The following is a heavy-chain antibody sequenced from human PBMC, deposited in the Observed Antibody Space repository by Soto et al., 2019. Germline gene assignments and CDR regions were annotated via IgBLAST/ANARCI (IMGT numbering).Heavy chain of an antibody. CDR3: VSQLLWARPFGS. CDR2: ISTTVGHV. V-gene: IGHV3-48*03. J-gene: IGHJ5*02. D-gene: IGHD3-16*01. Sequence: EVRLVESGGDLVQSGGSLRLSCVVSGFLFRTYEMNWVRQAPGEGLEWLANISTTVGHVSDSDSVQGLSTISRDNTKHTLYLQMNSLRTEDTGVYYCVSQLLWARPFGSWGQGTLVNVSS. CDR1: GFLFRTYE.